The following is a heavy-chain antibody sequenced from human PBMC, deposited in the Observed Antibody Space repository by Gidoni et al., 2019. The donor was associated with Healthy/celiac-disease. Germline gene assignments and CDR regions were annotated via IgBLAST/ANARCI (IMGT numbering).Heavy chain of an antibody. CDR1: GFTFSSYS. J-gene: IGHJ4*02. CDR3: ARDQAVVTPGLWDY. Sequence: EVQLVESGGGRVKPGGSLRLSCAASGFTFSSYSMKWVRQAPGKGLEWVSSISSSSSYIYYADSVKGRFTISRDNAKNSLYLQMNSLRAEDTAVYYCARDQAVVTPGLWDYWGQGTLVTVSS. V-gene: IGHV3-21*01. D-gene: IGHD2-21*02. CDR2: ISSSSSYI.